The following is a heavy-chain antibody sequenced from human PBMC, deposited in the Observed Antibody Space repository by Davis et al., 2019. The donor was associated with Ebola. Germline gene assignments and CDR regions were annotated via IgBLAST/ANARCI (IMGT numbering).Heavy chain of an antibody. J-gene: IGHJ4*02. CDR3: ARDPYCSSTSCYAGAGY. Sequence: SETLSLTCAVYGGSFSGYYWSWIRQPPGMGLEWIGYIYYSGSTNYNPSLKSRVTISVDTSKNQFSLKLNSVTAADTAVYYCARDPYCSSTSCYAGAGYWGQGTLVTVSS. V-gene: IGHV4-59*01. CDR1: GGSFSGYY. D-gene: IGHD2-2*01. CDR2: IYYSGST.